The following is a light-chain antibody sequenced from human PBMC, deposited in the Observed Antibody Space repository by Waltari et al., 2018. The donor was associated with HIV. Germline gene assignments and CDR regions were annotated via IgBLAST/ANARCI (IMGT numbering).Light chain of an antibody. V-gene: IGLV3-25*03. J-gene: IGLJ2*01. CDR2: KDT. CDR3: QSADTSGTSVL. CDR1: VLAKQF. Sequence: SSDLTQSPSLSVSPGQTSKITCSGVVLAKQFAFCYHRKPGQAPLLLIYKDTERPSKIPERFSASTSGTTVTLTISGVRAEDEAEYFCQSADTSGTSVLFGGGTTLTVL.